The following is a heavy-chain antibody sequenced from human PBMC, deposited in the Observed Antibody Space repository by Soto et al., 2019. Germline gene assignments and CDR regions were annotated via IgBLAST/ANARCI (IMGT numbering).Heavy chain of an antibody. CDR2: ISGSGGST. D-gene: IGHD3-3*01. J-gene: IGHJ4*02. V-gene: IGHV3-23*01. Sequence: EVQLLESGGGLVQPGGSLRLSCAASGFTFSSYAMSWVRQAPGKGLEWVSAISGSGGSTYYADSVKGRFTISRDNSKNTLYLQMNSLRAEDTAVYYCAKWRWSRYYTGSYFDYWGQGTLVTVSS. CDR3: AKWRWSRYYTGSYFDY. CDR1: GFTFSSYA.